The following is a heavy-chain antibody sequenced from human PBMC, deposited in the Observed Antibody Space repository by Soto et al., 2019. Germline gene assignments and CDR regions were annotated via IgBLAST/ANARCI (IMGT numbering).Heavy chain of an antibody. Sequence: SVKVSCKASGGTFSSYTISWVRQAPGQGLEWMGMIIPILDTANYAQKFQGRVTITADESTSTAYIELSSLRSEDTAVYYCARHDCISTSCYYYYYYSMDVWGQGTTVTVSS. V-gene: IGHV1-69*08. D-gene: IGHD2-2*01. CDR3: ARHDCISTSCYYYYYYSMDV. CDR1: GGTFSSYT. J-gene: IGHJ6*02. CDR2: IIPILDTA.